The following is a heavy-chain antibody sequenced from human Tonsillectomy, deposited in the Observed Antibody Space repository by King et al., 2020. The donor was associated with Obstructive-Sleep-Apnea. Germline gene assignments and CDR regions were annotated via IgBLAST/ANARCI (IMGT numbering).Heavy chain of an antibody. CDR3: AREGAAGTNWFDP. CDR2: IYNSGRT. CDR1: GGSISSSSYY. V-gene: IGHV4-39*07. J-gene: IGHJ5*02. Sequence: QLQESGPGLVKPSETLSLTCTVSGGSISSSSYYWGWIRQPPGKGLEWIGSIYNSGRTYYNPSLTSRVTISVDTSKNQISLKLSSVTAADTAVYYCAREGAAGTNWFDPWGQGTLVTVSS. D-gene: IGHD6-13*01.